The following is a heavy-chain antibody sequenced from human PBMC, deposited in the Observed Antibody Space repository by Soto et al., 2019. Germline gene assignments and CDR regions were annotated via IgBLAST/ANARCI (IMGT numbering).Heavy chain of an antibody. J-gene: IGHJ3*02. CDR1: GGSISSSSYY. CDR3: AREEGEKGTYYYGSGSYSDAFDI. CDR2: IYYSGST. D-gene: IGHD3-10*01. Sequence: PSETLSLTCTVSGGSISSSSYYWGWIRQPPGKGLEWIGSIYYSGSTYYNPSLKSRVTISVDTSKNQFSLQLNSVTPEDTAVYYCAREEGEKGTYYYGSGSYSDAFDIWGQGTMVTVSS. V-gene: IGHV4-39*02.